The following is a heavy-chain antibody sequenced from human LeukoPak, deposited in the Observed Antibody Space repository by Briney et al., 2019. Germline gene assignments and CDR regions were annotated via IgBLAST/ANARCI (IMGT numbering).Heavy chain of an antibody. J-gene: IGHJ3*02. Sequence: ASVKVSXKASGYTFTGYYMHWVRQAPGQGLEWMGRINPNSGGTNYAQKFQGRVTMTRDTSISTAYMELSRLRSDDTAVYYCARNKLVGATHTYDAFDIWGQGTMVTVSS. CDR1: GYTFTGYY. CDR2: INPNSGGT. V-gene: IGHV1-2*06. D-gene: IGHD1-26*01. CDR3: ARNKLVGATHTYDAFDI.